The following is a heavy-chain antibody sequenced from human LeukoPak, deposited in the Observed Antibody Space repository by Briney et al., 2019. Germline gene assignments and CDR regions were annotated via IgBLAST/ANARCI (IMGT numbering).Heavy chain of an antibody. CDR1: GFTLSSYE. D-gene: IGHD3-10*01. Sequence: PGGSLRLSCTVSGFTLSSYEMSWIRQAPGRGLEWVSSIDYSGGSSYYADSVKGRFTISRDDSKNTLYLQLNSLRVEDTAVYYCARGRLHGRGAFDYWGQGTLVTISS. V-gene: IGHV3-23*01. J-gene: IGHJ4*02. CDR2: IDYSGGSS. CDR3: ARGRLHGRGAFDY.